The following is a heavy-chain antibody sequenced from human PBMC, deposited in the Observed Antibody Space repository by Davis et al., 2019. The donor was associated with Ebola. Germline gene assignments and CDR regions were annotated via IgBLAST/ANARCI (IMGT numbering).Heavy chain of an antibody. CDR1: GGSFSGYY. CDR2: INHSGST. J-gene: IGHJ4*02. V-gene: IGHV4-34*01. D-gene: IGHD1-26*01. Sequence: MPSQTLSLTCALYGGSFSGYYWSWIRQPPGKGLEWIGEINHSGSTNYNPSLKSRVTISVDTSKNQFSLKLSSVTAADPAVYYCARDLVGATTVWGQGTLVTVSS. CDR3: ARDLVGATTV.